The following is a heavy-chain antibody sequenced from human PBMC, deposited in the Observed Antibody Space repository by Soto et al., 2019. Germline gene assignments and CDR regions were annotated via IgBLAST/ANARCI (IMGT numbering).Heavy chain of an antibody. Sequence: QVQLQESGPGLVKPSQTLSLTCTVSGGSMSSGNYYWSWIRQRPGKDLEWIGYINYRGNPLYNPSLKSRVTTSIDTSKNQSSLSLTSMTAADTAVYYCARGRRSSGRHDAFDIWGQGTMVTVSS. J-gene: IGHJ3*02. CDR3: ARGRRSSGRHDAFDI. V-gene: IGHV4-31*03. CDR1: GGSMSSGNYY. CDR2: INYRGNP. D-gene: IGHD3-22*01.